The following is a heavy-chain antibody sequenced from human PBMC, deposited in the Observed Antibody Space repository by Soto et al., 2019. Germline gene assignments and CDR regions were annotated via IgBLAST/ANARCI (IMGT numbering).Heavy chain of an antibody. CDR3: ARESGDWPLNWFDP. V-gene: IGHV3-74*01. CDR2: ITSDGKSK. D-gene: IGHD2-21*02. Sequence: VHLVESGGGLVQPGGSLRLCCAASGFNFNNHWMHWVRQAPGKGLVWVSRITSDGKSKAYAESVKGRFAISRDNAKNPVYLQMNGLTVEDTAVYYCARESGDWPLNWFDPWGQGTLVTVSS. J-gene: IGHJ5*02. CDR1: GFNFNNHW.